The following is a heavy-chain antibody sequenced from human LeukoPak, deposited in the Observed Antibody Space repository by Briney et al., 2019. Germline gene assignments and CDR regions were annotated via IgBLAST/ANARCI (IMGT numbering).Heavy chain of an antibody. CDR2: ISAYNGNT. Sequence: ASVTVSCKASGYTFTSYGISWVRQAPGQGLEWMGWISAYNGNTNYAQKLQGRVTMTTDTSTSTAYMELRSLRSDDTAVYYCARDMVRGVYNPSPFDYWGQGTLVTVSS. D-gene: IGHD3-10*01. CDR1: GYTFTSYG. J-gene: IGHJ4*02. CDR3: ARDMVRGVYNPSPFDY. V-gene: IGHV1-18*01.